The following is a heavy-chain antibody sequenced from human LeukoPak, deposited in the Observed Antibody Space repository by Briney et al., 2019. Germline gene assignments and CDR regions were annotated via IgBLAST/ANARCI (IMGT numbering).Heavy chain of an antibody. D-gene: IGHD3-16*01. CDR2: IYHSGST. V-gene: IGHV4-4*02. CDR3: ARDHMITFGGYYYGMDV. CDR1: GGSISSSNW. Sequence: PSGTLSLTCAVSGGSISSSNWWSWVRQPPGKGLEWIGEIYHSGSTNYNPSLKSRVTISVDTSKNQFSLKLSSVTAADTAVYYCARDHMITFGGYYYGMDVWGQGTTVTVSS. J-gene: IGHJ6*02.